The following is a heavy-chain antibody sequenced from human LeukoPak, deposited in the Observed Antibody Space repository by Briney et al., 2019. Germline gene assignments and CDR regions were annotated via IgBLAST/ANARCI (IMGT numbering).Heavy chain of an antibody. Sequence: GGSLRLSCAASGFTFSSYVMHWVRQAPGKGLEWVAIISYDGSNEYYADSVKGRFTISRDNAKNSLYLQMNSLRAEDTAVYYCARASGSRLDYWGQGTLVTVSS. CDR2: ISYDGSNE. V-gene: IGHV3-30*04. CDR1: GFTFSSYV. CDR3: ARASGSRLDY. J-gene: IGHJ4*02. D-gene: IGHD1-26*01.